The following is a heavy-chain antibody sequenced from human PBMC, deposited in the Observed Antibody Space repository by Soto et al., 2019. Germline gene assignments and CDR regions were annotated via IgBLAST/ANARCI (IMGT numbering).Heavy chain of an antibody. CDR1: GVTISSSNW. J-gene: IGHJ6*02. D-gene: IGHD6-13*01. CDR2: IYHSGST. CDR3: TRWFASAGLFYYYGFDV. V-gene: IGHV4-4*02. Sequence: ASETLSLTCAASGVTISSSNWWWWVRQPPEEVQEWFGEIYHSGSTNYNHSVKSRVTISVDKSKNKLSLQLSTVTAADTAVYYCTRWFASAGLFYYYGFDVWGQGTTVTVSS.